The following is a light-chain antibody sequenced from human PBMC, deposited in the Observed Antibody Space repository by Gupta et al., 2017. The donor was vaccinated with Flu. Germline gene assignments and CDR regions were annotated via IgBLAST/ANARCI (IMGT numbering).Light chain of an antibody. Sequence: QSALPQPRSVSASPGPSVIISCTGTSSDIGGYNYVSWYQQHPDKAPKLMIYDVTKRPSGVPDRCSGSESGNTASLTISGLQAEDEADYYCCSYAGTYIWVFGGGTKLTVL. J-gene: IGLJ3*02. V-gene: IGLV2-11*01. CDR1: SSDIGGYNY. CDR2: DVT. CDR3: CSYAGTYIWV.